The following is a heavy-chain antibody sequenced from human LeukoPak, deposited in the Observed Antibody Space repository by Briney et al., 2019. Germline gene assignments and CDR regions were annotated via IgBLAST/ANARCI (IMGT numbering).Heavy chain of an antibody. D-gene: IGHD2-21*01. V-gene: IGHV4-34*01. J-gene: IGHJ2*01. CDR3: ARGGTRGDGRSRWRYFDL. Sequence: SETLSLTCAVSGGSISSGGYSWSWIRQPPGKGLEWIGEINHSGSTNYNPSLKSRVTISVDTSKNQFSLKLSSVTAADTAVYYCARGGTRGDGRSRWRYFDLWGRGTLVTVSS. CDR2: INHSGST. CDR1: GGSISSGGYS.